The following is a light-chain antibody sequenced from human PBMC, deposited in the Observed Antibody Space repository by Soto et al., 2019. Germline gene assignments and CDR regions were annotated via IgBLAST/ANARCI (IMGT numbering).Light chain of an antibody. CDR2: GAS. V-gene: IGKV3-20*01. Sequence: EIVLTQSPATLSLSPGERATLSCRASQSVSSSYLAWYQQTRGQAPRLLIYGASRRATAIPDRFSGSGSGSDFTLTISRLEPEDFAGYYCRQYGTFGQGTKVDIK. J-gene: IGKJ1*01. CDR1: QSVSSSY. CDR3: RQYGT.